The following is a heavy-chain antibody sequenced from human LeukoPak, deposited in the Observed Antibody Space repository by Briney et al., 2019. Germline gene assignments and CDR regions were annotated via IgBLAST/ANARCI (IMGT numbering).Heavy chain of an antibody. CDR3: ARDRGYDILTGYYLGNWFDP. J-gene: IGHJ5*02. Sequence: SVKVSCKASGYTFTSYGISWVRQAPGQGLEWMGGIIPIFGTANYAQKFQGRVTITADKSTSTAYMELSSLRSEDTAVYYCARDRGYDILTGYYLGNWFDPWGQGTLVTVSS. CDR2: IIPIFGTA. V-gene: IGHV1-69*06. CDR1: GYTFTSYG. D-gene: IGHD3-9*01.